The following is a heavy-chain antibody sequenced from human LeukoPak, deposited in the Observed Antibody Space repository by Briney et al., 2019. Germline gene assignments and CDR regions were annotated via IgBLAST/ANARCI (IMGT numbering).Heavy chain of an antibody. Sequence: SQTLSLTCAISGDSVSSNSAAWNWIRQSPSRGLEWLGRTYYRSKWYNDYAVSVKSRININPDTSKNQFSLQLNSVTPEDTAVYYCAREYYDSSGYYSQPIDYWGQGTLVTVSS. D-gene: IGHD3-22*01. V-gene: IGHV6-1*01. J-gene: IGHJ4*02. CDR1: GDSVSSNSAA. CDR3: AREYYDSSGYYSQPIDY. CDR2: TYYRSKWYN.